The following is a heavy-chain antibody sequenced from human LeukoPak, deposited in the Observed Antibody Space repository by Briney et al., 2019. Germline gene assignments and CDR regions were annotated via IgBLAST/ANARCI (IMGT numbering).Heavy chain of an antibody. Sequence: ASVKVSFKASGYTFTGYYMHWVRQAPGQGLEWMGWINPNSGGTNYAQKFQGRVTMTRDTSISTAYMELSRLRSDDTAVYYCATYCSGGSCYSRYYGMDVWGQGTTVTVSS. V-gene: IGHV1-2*02. J-gene: IGHJ6*02. CDR2: INPNSGGT. CDR3: ATYCSGGSCYSRYYGMDV. D-gene: IGHD2-15*01. CDR1: GYTFTGYY.